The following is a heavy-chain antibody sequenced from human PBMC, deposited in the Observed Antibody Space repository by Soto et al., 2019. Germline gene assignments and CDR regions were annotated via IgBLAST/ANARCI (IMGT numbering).Heavy chain of an antibody. CDR2: IYYSGST. V-gene: IGHV4-31*03. J-gene: IGHJ6*02. D-gene: IGHD3-16*02. CDR3: ARDTSYRYEGLDV. CDR1: GGSISSGGYF. Sequence: QVQLQESGPGLVKPSQTLSLTCTVSGGSISSGGYFWSWIRQHPGKGLEWIGYIYYSGSTFYNPSLKSRVTISVDTSKNQFSLKLSSVTAADTAVYYCARDTSYRYEGLDVWGQGTTVTVSS.